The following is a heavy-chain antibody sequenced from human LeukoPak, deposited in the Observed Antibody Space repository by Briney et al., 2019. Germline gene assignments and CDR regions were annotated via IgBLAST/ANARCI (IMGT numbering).Heavy chain of an antibody. D-gene: IGHD5-24*01. CDR3: ARRGAGGVRSRYRDGYNTNWFDP. CDR1: GGSFSGYY. Sequence: SETLSLTCAVYGGSFSGYYWSWISQPQGKGLEWIGEINHSRSTNYNPSLKSRVTIPVDTSKNQFSLKLSSVTAADTAVYYCARRGAGGVRSRYRDGYNTNWFDPWGQGTLVTVSS. V-gene: IGHV4-34*01. CDR2: INHSRST. J-gene: IGHJ5*02.